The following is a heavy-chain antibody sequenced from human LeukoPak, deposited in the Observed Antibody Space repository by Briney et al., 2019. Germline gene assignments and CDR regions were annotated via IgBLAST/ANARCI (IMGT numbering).Heavy chain of an antibody. J-gene: IGHJ3*02. V-gene: IGHV3-53*01. CDR2: FYSDTNT. Sequence: GGSLRLSCAASGFTVSSTYMSWVRQPPGKGLEWASVFYSDTNTNFADSVKGRFTMSRDTSKNTLYLQMNSLRAEDTAMYYCARGWASSRRKAFDIWGQGTMVTVSS. D-gene: IGHD3-16*01. CDR3: ARGWASSRRKAFDI. CDR1: GFTVSSTY.